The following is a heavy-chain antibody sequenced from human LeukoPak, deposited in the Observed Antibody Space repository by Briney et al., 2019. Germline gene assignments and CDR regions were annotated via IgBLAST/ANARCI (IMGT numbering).Heavy chain of an antibody. J-gene: IGHJ2*01. D-gene: IGHD1-26*01. Sequence: ASVKVSCKASGYTFTGYYMHWVRQAPGQGLEWRGWINPNSGGTNYAQKFQGRVNMTRDTSISTAYMELSRLRSDDTAVYYCASGIVGAQHWYFDLWGRGTLVTVS. CDR1: GYTFTGYY. V-gene: IGHV1-2*02. CDR3: ASGIVGAQHWYFDL. CDR2: INPNSGGT.